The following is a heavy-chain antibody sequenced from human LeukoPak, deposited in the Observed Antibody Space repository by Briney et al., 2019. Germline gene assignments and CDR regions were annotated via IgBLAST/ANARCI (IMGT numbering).Heavy chain of an antibody. CDR2: IYYSGST. CDR3: ARGIYGYFFAWFDP. Sequence: PSETLSLTCTVSGGSISSGGYYWSWIRQPPGKGLEWIGYIYYSGSTYYNPSLKSRVTISVDTSKNQFSLKLSSVTAADTAVYYCARGIYGYFFAWFDPWGQGTLVTVSS. D-gene: IGHD5-18*01. CDR1: GGSISSGGYY. J-gene: IGHJ5*02. V-gene: IGHV4-30-4*08.